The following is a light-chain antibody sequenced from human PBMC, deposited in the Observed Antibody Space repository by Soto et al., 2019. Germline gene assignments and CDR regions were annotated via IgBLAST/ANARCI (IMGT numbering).Light chain of an antibody. CDR2: DVS. V-gene: IGLV2-14*01. CDR1: SSDVVGYNY. CDR3: SSYTSRSTLVI. J-gene: IGLJ2*01. Sequence: QSALTQPTSVTGSPGQSITISCTGTSSDVVGYNYVSWYQQHPGKPPKLRIYDVSNRTSGVSNRFSGSTSGNTASLTISELQAEDEADYFCSSYTSRSTLVIFGGGTKPAVL.